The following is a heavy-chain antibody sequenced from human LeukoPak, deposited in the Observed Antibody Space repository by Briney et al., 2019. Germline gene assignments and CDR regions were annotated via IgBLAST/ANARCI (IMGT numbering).Heavy chain of an antibody. CDR2: ITPNSGGT. D-gene: IGHD3-9*01. CDR1: GYTFTVYY. CDR3: ARDSGDYDILTGYYTY. Sequence: ASVKVSCKASGYTFTVYYLHWVRQAPGQGLEWMGWITPNSGGTNYAQRFQGRVTMTRDTSISTAYMELSRLRSDDTAVYYCARDSGDYDILTGYYTYWGQGTLVTVSS. V-gene: IGHV1-2*02. J-gene: IGHJ4*02.